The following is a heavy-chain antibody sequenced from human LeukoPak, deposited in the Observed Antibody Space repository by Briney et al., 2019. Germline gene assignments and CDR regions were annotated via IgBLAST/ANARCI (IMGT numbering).Heavy chain of an antibody. J-gene: IGHJ4*02. Sequence: SETLSLTCTVSGGSISSSSYYWGWTRQPPGKGLEWIGSIYYSGSTSYNPSLKSRVTISVDTSKNQFSLKLGSVTAADTAVYYCARNASDSGTSYFDYWGQGTLVTVSS. CDR3: ARNASDSGTSYFDY. V-gene: IGHV4-39*01. D-gene: IGHD1-26*01. CDR2: IYYSGST. CDR1: GGSISSSSYY.